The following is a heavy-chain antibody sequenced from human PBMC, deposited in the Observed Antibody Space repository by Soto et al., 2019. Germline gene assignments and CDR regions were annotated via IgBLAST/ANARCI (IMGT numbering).Heavy chain of an antibody. D-gene: IGHD1-1*01. J-gene: IGHJ6*02. CDR2: IIPIFGTA. Sequence: QVQLVQSGAEVKKPGSSVKVSCKASGGTFSSYAISWVRQAPGQGLEWMGGIIPIFGTANYAQKFQGRVTITADESTSTAYMELSSLRSEDTAVYYCARDRLLELSYYYYGMDVWGQGTTVTVSS. CDR3: ARDRLLELSYYYYGMDV. CDR1: GGTFSSYA. V-gene: IGHV1-69*01.